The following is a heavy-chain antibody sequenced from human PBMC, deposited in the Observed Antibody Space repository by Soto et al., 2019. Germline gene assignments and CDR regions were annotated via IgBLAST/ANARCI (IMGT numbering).Heavy chain of an antibody. Sequence: PGGSLRLSCAASGFTFSNYAMHWVRQAPGKGLEWVAVTWYDGSNENYADSVKGRFTISRDNSKNTLYLQMNSLRAEDTAVYYCARDGLECSGYDIDYWGQGTLVTVSS. CDR3: ARDGLECSGYDIDY. CDR1: GFTFSNYA. D-gene: IGHD5-12*01. V-gene: IGHV3-33*01. J-gene: IGHJ4*02. CDR2: TWYDGSNE.